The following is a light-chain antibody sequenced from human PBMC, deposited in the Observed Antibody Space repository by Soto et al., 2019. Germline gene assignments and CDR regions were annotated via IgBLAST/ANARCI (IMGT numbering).Light chain of an antibody. Sequence: QSVLTQSPSASASLGASVKLTCTLSSVHSTYAIAWHQQQSEKGPRFLMMINSDGSHNKGDGIPDRFSGSRSGAERYLTISSLQSEDEADYYCQTWGTGIQVFGGGTKLTVL. CDR1: SVHSTYA. J-gene: IGLJ3*02. CDR3: QTWGTGIQV. CDR2: INSDGSH. V-gene: IGLV4-69*01.